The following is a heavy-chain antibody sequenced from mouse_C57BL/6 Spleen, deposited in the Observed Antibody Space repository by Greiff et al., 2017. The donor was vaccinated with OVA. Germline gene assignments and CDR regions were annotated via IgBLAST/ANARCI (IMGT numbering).Heavy chain of an antibody. CDR2: IDPSDSYT. CDR3: ARYGGIYYGWYFDV. V-gene: IGHV1-59*01. D-gene: IGHD2-1*01. Sequence: QVQLQQPGAELVRPGTSVKLSCKASGYTFTSYWMHWVKQRPGQGLEWIGVIDPSDSYTNYNQKFKGKATLTVDTSSSTAYMQLSSLTSEDSAVYYCARYGGIYYGWYFDVWGTGTTVTVSS. CDR1: GYTFTSYW. J-gene: IGHJ1*03.